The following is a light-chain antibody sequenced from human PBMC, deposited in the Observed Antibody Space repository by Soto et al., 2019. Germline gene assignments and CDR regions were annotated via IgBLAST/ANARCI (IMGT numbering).Light chain of an antibody. CDR1: QSVGTW. CDR3: QQYNRNTWS. Sequence: DIQMTQSPSTLSASVGGRVTITFRASQSVGTWVAWYQQKPGKAPKLLIYGASNLESGVPSRFSGSGSGTEFTLTITTLQPDDFATYFCQQYNRNTWSFGPGTKVDI. CDR2: GAS. J-gene: IGKJ1*01. V-gene: IGKV1-5*01.